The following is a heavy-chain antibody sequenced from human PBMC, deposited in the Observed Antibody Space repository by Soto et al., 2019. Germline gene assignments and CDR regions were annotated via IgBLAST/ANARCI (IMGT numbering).Heavy chain of an antibody. CDR1: GAALNSGNYY. D-gene: IGHD2-21*01. V-gene: IGHV4-31*03. CDR2: IYVTGAV. CDR3: ARLRIATNNYKWFDP. J-gene: IGHJ5*02. Sequence: SETLSLTCSVSGAALNSGNYYWSWIRQVPGKGLEWIGHIYVTGAVDYNPSLRDRITISQDTSERQFSLNLRLVTAADTAVYYCARLRIATNNYKWFDPSCQGIPVTLS.